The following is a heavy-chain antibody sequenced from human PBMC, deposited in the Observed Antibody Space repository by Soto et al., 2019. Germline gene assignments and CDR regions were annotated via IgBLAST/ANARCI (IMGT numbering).Heavy chain of an antibody. CDR1: GFSLTTSGVG. D-gene: IGHD3-3*01. J-gene: IGHJ4*02. CDR3: AHRVLRTVFGLVTTTAIYFDF. V-gene: IGHV2-5*02. Sequence: QITLNESGPTLVKPTQTLTLTCTFSGFSLTTSGVGVGWIRQSPGKAPEWLALIYWDDDKRYSPSLKSRLTITKDTAKTQVVLTLASLDPADTATYYCAHRVLRTVFGLVTTTAIYFDFWGQGTPVAVSS. CDR2: IYWDDDK.